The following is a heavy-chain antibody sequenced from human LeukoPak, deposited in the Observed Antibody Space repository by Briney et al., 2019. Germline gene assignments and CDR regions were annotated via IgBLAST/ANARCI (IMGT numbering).Heavy chain of an antibody. CDR3: AKGPTPSTKYNWFDP. CDR2: ISGSGGST. D-gene: IGHD4-11*01. J-gene: IGHJ5*02. CDR1: GFTFSSYA. V-gene: IGHV3-23*01. Sequence: GGSLRLSCAASGFTFSSYAMSWVREAPGKGLEWVSAISGSGGSTYYADSVKGRFTISRDNPKNTLYLQMNSLRAEDTAVYYCAKGPTPSTKYNWFDPWGQGTLVTVSS.